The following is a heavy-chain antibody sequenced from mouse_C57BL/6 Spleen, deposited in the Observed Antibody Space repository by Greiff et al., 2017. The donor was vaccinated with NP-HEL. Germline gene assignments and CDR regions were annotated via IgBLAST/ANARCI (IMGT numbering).Heavy chain of an antibody. CDR2: IHPNSGGT. D-gene: IGHD3-1*01. Sequence: VQLQQPGAELVKPGASVKLSCKASGYTFTSYWMHWVKQRPGQGLEWIGMIHPNSGGTNYNEKFKSKATLTVDKSSSTAYMQLSSLTSEDSAVYYCARSGGFYWYFDVWGTGTTVTVSS. CDR3: ARSGGFYWYFDV. V-gene: IGHV1-64*01. J-gene: IGHJ1*03. CDR1: GYTFTSYW.